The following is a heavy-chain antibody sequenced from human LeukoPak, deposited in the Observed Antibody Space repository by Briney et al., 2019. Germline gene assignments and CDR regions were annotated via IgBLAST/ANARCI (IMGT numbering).Heavy chain of an antibody. J-gene: IGHJ3*02. Sequence: SETLSLTCLLSGGSIGPYYWSWIRQAAGKGPEWIGRIYTTGTADYNPSLKGRVFLSVDTSMNQFSLKVTSVTAADTAVYYCARDHSSSSWMDAFEIWGPGTKVIVSS. CDR2: IYTTGTA. CDR1: GGSIGPYY. V-gene: IGHV4-4*07. CDR3: ARDHSSSSWMDAFEI. D-gene: IGHD6-6*01.